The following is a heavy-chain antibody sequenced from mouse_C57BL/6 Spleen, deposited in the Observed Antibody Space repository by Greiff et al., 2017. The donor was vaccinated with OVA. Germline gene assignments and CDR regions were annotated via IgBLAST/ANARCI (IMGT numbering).Heavy chain of an antibody. J-gene: IGHJ2*01. D-gene: IGHD3-2*01. Sequence: EVKLMESGAELVKPGASVKLSCTASGFNIKDYYMHWVKQRTEQGLEWIGRIDPEDGETKYAPKFQGKATITADTSSNTAYLQLSSLTSEDTAVYYCARERQPSSYFDYWGQGTTLTVSS. CDR2: IDPEDGET. CDR1: GFNIKDYY. V-gene: IGHV14-2*01. CDR3: ARERQPSSYFDY.